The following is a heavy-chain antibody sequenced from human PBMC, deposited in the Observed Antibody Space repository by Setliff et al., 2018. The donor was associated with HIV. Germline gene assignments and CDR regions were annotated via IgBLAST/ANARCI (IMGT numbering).Heavy chain of an antibody. V-gene: IGHV4-34*01. Sequence: PLETLSLTCSVYGMSFSDHYWSWVRQTPGKGLEWIGEMNQSGTTNYNPSLKSRVTMSIDTSERQFSLKLTSVTAADTAVYYCVRWYYCVSGACYRADYWGQGTMVTVSS. CDR2: MNQSGTT. J-gene: IGHJ4*02. CDR1: GMSFSDHY. CDR3: VRWYYCVSGACYRADY. D-gene: IGHD2-21*02.